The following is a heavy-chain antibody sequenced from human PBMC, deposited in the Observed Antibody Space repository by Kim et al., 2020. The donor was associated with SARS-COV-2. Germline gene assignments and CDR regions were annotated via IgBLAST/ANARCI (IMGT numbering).Heavy chain of an antibody. CDR3: FSTTEAPASNVY. J-gene: IGHJ4*02. Sequence: GGSLRLSCAASGFILSDSFLHWVRQASGKGPEWVGRIRGRANSDATVYAASVKGRFIISRDDSQNTAYLQMNSLETEDTAVYYCFSTTEAPASNVYWGQGTLVTVSS. CDR1: GFILSDSF. CDR2: IRGRANSDAT. V-gene: IGHV3-73*01. D-gene: IGHD4-4*01.